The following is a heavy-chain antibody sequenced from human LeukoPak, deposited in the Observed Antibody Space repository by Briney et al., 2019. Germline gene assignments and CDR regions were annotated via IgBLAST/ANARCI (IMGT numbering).Heavy chain of an antibody. CDR2: IIPIFGTP. Sequence: SVKVSCKASGSTFSSYAISWVREAPGQGLEWMGGIIPIFGTPNDAQKFQGRVTITADKSTSTAYMELSSLRSEDTAVYFCARAGGYCSGGSCYTYMDVWGKGTTVTISS. V-gene: IGHV1-69*06. J-gene: IGHJ6*03. CDR3: ARAGGYCSGGSCYTYMDV. D-gene: IGHD2-15*01. CDR1: GSTFSSYA.